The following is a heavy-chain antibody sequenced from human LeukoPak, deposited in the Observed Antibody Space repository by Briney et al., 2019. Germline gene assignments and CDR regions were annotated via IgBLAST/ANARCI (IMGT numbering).Heavy chain of an antibody. CDR2: SGSGGST. CDR3: AKDPREFDSSGWYYFDY. D-gene: IGHD6-19*01. J-gene: IGHJ4*02. Sequence: GGSLRLSCAASGFTFSSYAVSWVRQAPGKGLEWVSGSGSGGSTYYADSVKGRFTISRDNSKNTLYLQLSSLRADDTAVYYCAKDPREFDSSGWYYFDYWGQGTLVTVSS. V-gene: IGHV3-23*01. CDR1: GFTFSSYA.